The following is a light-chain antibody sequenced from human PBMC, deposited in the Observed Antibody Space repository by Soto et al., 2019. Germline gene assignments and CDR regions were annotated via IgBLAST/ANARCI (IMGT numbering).Light chain of an antibody. J-gene: IGKJ3*01. Sequence: DIVMTQSPLSLPVTPGEPASISCRSSQSLLHSNGYNYLDWYLQKPGQSPQLLIYLGSNRASAVPDRFSGSGSATDFTLKISRVEAEDVGVYYCMQALQTPTFGPGTKVDI. CDR3: MQALQTPT. CDR2: LGS. CDR1: QSLLHSNGYNY. V-gene: IGKV2-28*01.